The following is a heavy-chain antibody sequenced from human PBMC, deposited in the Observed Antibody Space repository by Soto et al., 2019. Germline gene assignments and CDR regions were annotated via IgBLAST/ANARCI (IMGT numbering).Heavy chain of an antibody. CDR1: GGSVTSYY. Sequence: SETLSLTCTVSGGSVTSYYWNWIRQSPGKGLEWIGYIYNSGITNYNPSLKSRLTISIDTSKSQISLKLTSMTTADTAVYYCASSGIVGREVNTWFDPWGQGTLVTVSS. CDR3: ASSGIVGREVNTWFDP. D-gene: IGHD3-22*01. CDR2: IYNSGIT. V-gene: IGHV4-59*02. J-gene: IGHJ5*02.